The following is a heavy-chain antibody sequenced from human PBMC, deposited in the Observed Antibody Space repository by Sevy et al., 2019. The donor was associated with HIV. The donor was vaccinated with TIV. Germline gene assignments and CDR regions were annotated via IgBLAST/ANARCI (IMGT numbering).Heavy chain of an antibody. CDR2: IIPIFGTA. J-gene: IGHJ4*02. CDR1: GGTFSSYA. D-gene: IGHD6-13*01. V-gene: IGHV1-69*13. CDR3: AKNLGYSISWYEFDY. Sequence: ASVKVSCKTSGGTFSSYAISWVRQAPGQGLEWMGGIIPIFGTANYAQKFQGRVTITADESTSTAYMELSSLRSEVTAVYYCAKNLGYSISWYEFDYWGQGTLVTVSS.